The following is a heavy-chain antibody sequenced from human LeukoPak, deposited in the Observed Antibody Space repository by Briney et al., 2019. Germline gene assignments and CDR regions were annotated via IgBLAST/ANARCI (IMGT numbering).Heavy chain of an antibody. CDR3: ARGYCGGDCLDY. CDR1: GFTFSSYA. J-gene: IGHJ4*02. Sequence: GGSLRLSCAASGFTFSSYAMHWVRQAPGKGREWGAVISYDGSNKYSADSVKGRFTISRDNSKNTLYLQMNSLRAEDTAVYYCARGYCGGDCLDYWGQGTLVTVSS. CDR2: ISYDGSNK. D-gene: IGHD2-21*01. V-gene: IGHV3-30*04.